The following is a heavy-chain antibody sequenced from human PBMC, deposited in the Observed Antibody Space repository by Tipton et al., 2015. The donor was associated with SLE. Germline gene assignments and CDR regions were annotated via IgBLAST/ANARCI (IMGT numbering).Heavy chain of an antibody. V-gene: IGHV4-59*13. D-gene: IGHD1-26*01. CDR2: VSYSGSS. Sequence: TLSLTCTVSGGSISTYYWIWLRQAPGKGLEWIGYVSYSGSSKYNPSLKSRVTISLDTSKNQFSLNLSSVAAADTAVYYCVRNLNNGCYSSFYSWGLGTLVSVFS. J-gene: IGHJ3*02. CDR1: GGSISTYY. CDR3: VRNLNNGCYSSFYS.